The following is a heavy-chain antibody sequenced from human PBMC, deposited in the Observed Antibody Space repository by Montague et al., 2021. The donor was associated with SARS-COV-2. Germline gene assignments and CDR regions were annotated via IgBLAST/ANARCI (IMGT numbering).Heavy chain of an antibody. CDR1: GGSFSGYY. CDR2: INQSGRT. Sequence: SETLSLTCAVYGGSFSGYYWSWIRQPPEKGLEWIGEINQSGRTNNNPSLKRRVIISVDTSKNQFSLKLSSVTAADTAVYYCAGRGSSAWGVTVSAELDYWGQGILVIVSS. CDR3: AGRGSSAWGVTVSAELDY. D-gene: IGHD3-10*01. J-gene: IGHJ4*02. V-gene: IGHV4-34*01.